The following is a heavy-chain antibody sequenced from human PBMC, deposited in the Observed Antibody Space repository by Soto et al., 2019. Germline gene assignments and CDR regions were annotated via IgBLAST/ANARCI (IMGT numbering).Heavy chain of an antibody. V-gene: IGHV1-69*02. CDR1: GGTFSSYT. CDR3: ASEEVVVVAAPFQH. Sequence: EASVKVSCKASGGTFSSYTISWVRQAPGQGLEWMGRIIPILGIANYAQKFQGRVTITADKSTSTAYMELSSLRSEDTAVYYCASEEVVVVAAPFQHWGQGTLVTVSS. J-gene: IGHJ1*01. CDR2: IIPILGIA. D-gene: IGHD2-15*01.